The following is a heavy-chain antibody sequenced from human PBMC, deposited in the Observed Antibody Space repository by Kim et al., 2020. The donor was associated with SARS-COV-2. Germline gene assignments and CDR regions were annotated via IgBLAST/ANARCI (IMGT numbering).Heavy chain of an antibody. CDR2: TA. CDR3: ARAAAGFWFDP. V-gene: IGHV1-69*01. D-gene: IGHD6-13*01. J-gene: IGHJ5*02. Sequence: TANYPQKCQGRVKITADESTSKAYMELSSLRAEDTAVYYCARAAAGFWFDPWGQGTLVTVSS.